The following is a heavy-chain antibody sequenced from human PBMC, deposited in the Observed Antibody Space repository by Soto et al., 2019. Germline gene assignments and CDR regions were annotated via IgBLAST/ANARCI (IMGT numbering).Heavy chain of an antibody. V-gene: IGHV3-15*07. CDR1: GFTFSNAW. J-gene: IGHJ6*02. CDR2: IKSKTDGGTT. Sequence: GGSLRLSCAASGFTFSNAWMNWVRQAPGKGLEWVGRIKSKTDGGTTDYAAPVKGRFTISRDDSKNTLYLQMNSLKTEDTAVYYCTTGCGGDCSGDYYYYGMDVWGQGTTVTVSS. D-gene: IGHD2-21*02. CDR3: TTGCGGDCSGDYYYYGMDV.